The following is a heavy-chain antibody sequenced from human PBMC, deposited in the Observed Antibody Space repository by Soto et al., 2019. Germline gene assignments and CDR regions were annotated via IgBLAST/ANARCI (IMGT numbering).Heavy chain of an antibody. Sequence: SLRLSCAASGFTFSSYAMHWVRQAPGKGLEWVAVISYDGSNKYYADSVKGRFTISRDNSKNTLYLQMNSLRAEDTAVYYCARGRFLEWLAFDYWGQGTLVTVSS. V-gene: IGHV3-30-3*01. CDR3: ARGRFLEWLAFDY. D-gene: IGHD3-3*01. J-gene: IGHJ4*02. CDR1: GFTFSSYA. CDR2: ISYDGSNK.